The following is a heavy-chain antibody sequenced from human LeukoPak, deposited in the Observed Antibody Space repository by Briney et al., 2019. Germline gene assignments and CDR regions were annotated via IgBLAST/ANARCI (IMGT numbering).Heavy chain of an antibody. Sequence: SETLSLTCTVSGGSISSGGYYWSWIRQHPGKGLEWIGYIYYSGSTYYNPSLKSRVTISVDTSKNQFSLKLSSVTAADTAVYYCARPGFDRGAFDIWGQGTMVTVSS. J-gene: IGHJ3*02. CDR1: GGSISSGGYY. CDR3: ARPGFDRGAFDI. V-gene: IGHV4-31*03. D-gene: IGHD3-9*01. CDR2: IYYSGST.